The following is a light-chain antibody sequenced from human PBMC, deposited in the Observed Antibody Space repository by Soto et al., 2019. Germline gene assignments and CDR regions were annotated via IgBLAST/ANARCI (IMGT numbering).Light chain of an antibody. V-gene: IGLV2-11*01. J-gene: IGLJ3*02. Sequence: QSVLTQPRSVSGSPGQSLTISCTGTSSDVGTYNYVSWYQQHPGKAPKLMIYDVTKRPSGVPDRFSGSKSGNTASLTISGLQAEDEADYHCCSYAGSYSWVFGGGTKLTVL. CDR1: SSDVGTYNY. CDR3: CSYAGSYSWV. CDR2: DVT.